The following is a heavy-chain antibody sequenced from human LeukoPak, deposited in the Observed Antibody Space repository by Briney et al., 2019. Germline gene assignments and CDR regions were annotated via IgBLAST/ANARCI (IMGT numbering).Heavy chain of an antibody. D-gene: IGHD4-17*01. CDR1: GFTFRTYG. V-gene: IGHV3-30*02. CDR2: IRYDGSNK. Sequence: PGGALRLSCAASGFTFRTYGMHWVRQAPGKGLEWVAFIRYDGSNKYYADSVKGRFTISRDNSKNTLYLQMNSLRAEDTAVYYCAKEIWPTVTTPGWTYFDYWGQGTLVTVSS. J-gene: IGHJ4*02. CDR3: AKEIWPTVTTPGWTYFDY.